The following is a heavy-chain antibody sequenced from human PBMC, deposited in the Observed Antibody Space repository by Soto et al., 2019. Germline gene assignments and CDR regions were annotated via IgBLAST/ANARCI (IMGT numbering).Heavy chain of an antibody. J-gene: IGHJ6*03. D-gene: IGHD1-26*01. CDR1: GFTFSDYY. V-gene: IGHV3-11*01. Sequence: GGSLRLSCAASGFTFSDYYMSWIRQAPGKGLERVSYISSSGSTIYYADSVKGRFTISRDNAKNSLYLQMNSLRAEDTAVYYCSRATGGRYYYYYMDVWGKGTTVTVSS. CDR2: ISSSGSTI. CDR3: SRATGGRYYYYYMDV.